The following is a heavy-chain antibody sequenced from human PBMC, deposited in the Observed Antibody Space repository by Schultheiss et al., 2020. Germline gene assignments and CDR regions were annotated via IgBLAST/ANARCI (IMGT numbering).Heavy chain of an antibody. CDR1: GFTFSSYG. CDR3: ARGAAAGLFDY. Sequence: GGSLRLSCAASGFTFSSYGMHWVRQAPGKGLEWVAVIWYDGSNKYYADSVEGRFTISRDNSKNTLYLQMNSLRAEDTAVYYCARGAAAGLFDYWGQGTLVTVSS. CDR2: IWYDGSNK. V-gene: IGHV3-33*01. D-gene: IGHD6-13*01. J-gene: IGHJ4*02.